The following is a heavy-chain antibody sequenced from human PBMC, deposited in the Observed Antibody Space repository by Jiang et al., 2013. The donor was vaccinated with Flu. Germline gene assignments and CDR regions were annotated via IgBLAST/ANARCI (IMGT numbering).Heavy chain of an antibody. CDR2: INHSGST. CDR3: ARVIVVVVAATPSDAFDI. CDR1: GGSVQWLL. V-gene: IGHV4-34*01. Sequence: PSETLSLTCAVYGGSVQWLLLELDPPAPGRGLEWIGEINHSGSTNYNPSLKSRVTISVDTSKNQFSLKLSSVTAADTAVYYCARVIVVVVAATPSDAFDIWGQGTMVTVSS. J-gene: IGHJ3*02. D-gene: IGHD2-15*01.